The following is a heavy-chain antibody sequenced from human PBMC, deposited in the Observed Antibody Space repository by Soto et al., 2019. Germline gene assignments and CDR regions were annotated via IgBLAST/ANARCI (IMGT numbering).Heavy chain of an antibody. CDR3: ARAPRVSGSSQTRPDF. V-gene: IGHV4-34*01. Sequence: SETLSLSCSLYTGSLSGYYWSWIRQPPGKGLEWIGEISQSGNTNYSPSLKSRVSISIDTSKKQFSLNLASVSAADTAVYYCARAPRVSGSSQTRPDFWGQGTLVT. CDR1: TGSLSGYY. CDR2: ISQSGNT. D-gene: IGHD6-6*01. J-gene: IGHJ4*02.